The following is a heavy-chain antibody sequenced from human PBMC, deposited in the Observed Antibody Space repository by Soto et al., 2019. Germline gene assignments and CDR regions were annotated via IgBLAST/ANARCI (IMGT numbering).Heavy chain of an antibody. V-gene: IGHV4-31*03. J-gene: IGHJ4*02. D-gene: IGHD6-13*01. CDR3: ARVAYRPLAAAGSLPIFDY. CDR1: GGSISSGGYY. Sequence: QVQLQESGPGLVKPSQTLSLTCTVSGGSISSGGYYWSWIRQHPGKGLEWIGYIYYSGSTYYNPSLKSRVTISVDTSKNQFSLKLSSVTAADTAVYYCARVAYRPLAAAGSLPIFDYWGQGTLVTVSS. CDR2: IYYSGST.